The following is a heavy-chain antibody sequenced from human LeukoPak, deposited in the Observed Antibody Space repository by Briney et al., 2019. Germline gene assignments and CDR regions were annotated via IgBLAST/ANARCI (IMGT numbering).Heavy chain of an antibody. CDR3: ARESQEKYYFDY. CDR2: IYYSGST. J-gene: IGHJ4*02. Sequence: SQTLSLTCTVSGGSTSSGGYYWSWIRQHPGKGLEWIGYIYYSGSTYYNPSLKSRVTISVDTSKNQFSLKLSSVTAADTAVYYCARESQEKYYFDYWGQGTLVTVSS. V-gene: IGHV4-31*03. CDR1: GGSTSSGGYY. D-gene: IGHD5-24*01.